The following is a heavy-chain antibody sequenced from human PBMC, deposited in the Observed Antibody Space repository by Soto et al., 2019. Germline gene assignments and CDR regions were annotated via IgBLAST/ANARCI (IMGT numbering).Heavy chain of an antibody. CDR1: GFTFSSYW. J-gene: IGHJ3*02. D-gene: IGHD3-22*01. V-gene: IGHV3-74*01. CDR2: INSDGSST. Sequence: PGGSLRLSCAASGFTFSSYWMHWVRQAPGKGLVWVSRINSDGSSTSYADSVKGRFTISRDNAKNTLYLQMNSLRAEDTAVYYCVRAGENDYDSSGYYAAFDIWGQGTMVTVSS. CDR3: VRAGENDYDSSGYYAAFDI.